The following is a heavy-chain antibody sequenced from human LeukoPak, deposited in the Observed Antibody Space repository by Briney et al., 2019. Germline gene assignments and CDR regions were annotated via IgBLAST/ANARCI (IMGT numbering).Heavy chain of an antibody. CDR2: ISGSGGST. J-gene: IGHJ4*02. CDR1: GFTFSSYA. D-gene: IGHD2-2*01. V-gene: IGHV3-23*01. Sequence: GGSLRLSCAASGFTFSSYAMSWVRQAPGKGLEWVSAISGSGGSTYYADSVKGRFTISRDNSKNTLYLQMNSLRAEDTAVYYCAKEDIVVVPAAIIERGYYFDYWGQGTLVTVSS. CDR3: AKEDIVVVPAAIIERGYYFDY.